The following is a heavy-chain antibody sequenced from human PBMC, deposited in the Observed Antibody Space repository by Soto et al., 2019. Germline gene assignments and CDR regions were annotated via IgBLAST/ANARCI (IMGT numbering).Heavy chain of an antibody. J-gene: IGHJ6*02. V-gene: IGHV4-34*01. CDR3: ARGHQLLQGGYYYYGMDV. CDR1: GGSFSGYY. D-gene: IGHD2-2*01. CDR2: INHSGST. Sequence: LSLTCAVYGGSFSGYYWSWIRQPPGKGLEWIGEINHSGSTNYNPSLKSRVTISVDTSKNQFSLKLSSVTAADTAVYYCARGHQLLQGGYYYYGMDVWGQGTTVTVSS.